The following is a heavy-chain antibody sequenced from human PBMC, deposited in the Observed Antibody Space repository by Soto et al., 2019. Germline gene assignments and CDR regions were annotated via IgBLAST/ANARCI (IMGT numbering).Heavy chain of an antibody. CDR3: ARGINWNDGGY. Sequence: SEALSVTCAVSGGSISGGGYSWSWIRQPPGKGLEWIGYIYDSGSTNYNPSLKSRVTISVDRSKNQFSLKLSSVTAADTAVYYCARGINWNDGGYWGQGTLVTVSS. J-gene: IGHJ4*02. CDR1: GGSISGGGYS. CDR2: IYDSGST. D-gene: IGHD1-1*01. V-gene: IGHV4-30-2*01.